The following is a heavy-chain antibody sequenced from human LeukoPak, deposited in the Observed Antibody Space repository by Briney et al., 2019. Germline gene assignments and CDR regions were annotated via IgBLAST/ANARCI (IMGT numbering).Heavy chain of an antibody. V-gene: IGHV4-59*12. CDR2: IYYSGST. Sequence: SETLSLTCTVSGGSISSYYWSWIRQPPGKGLEWIGYIYYSGSTNYNPSLKSRVTISVDTSKNQFSLKLSSVTAADTAVYYCARDVSWLSYYFDYWGQGTLVTVSS. CDR3: ARDVSWLSYYFDY. J-gene: IGHJ4*02. D-gene: IGHD3-16*02. CDR1: GGSISSYY.